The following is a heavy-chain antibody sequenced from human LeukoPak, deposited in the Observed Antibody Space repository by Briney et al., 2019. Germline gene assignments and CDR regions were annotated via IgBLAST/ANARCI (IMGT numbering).Heavy chain of an antibody. V-gene: IGHV3-30*18. CDR3: AKGSYYDSSGSFYFDY. Sequence: GGSLRLSCAASGFTFSSHAMHWVRQAPGKGLEWVAVISYDGSDKYYTDSVKGRFTISRDNSKNTLYVQVNSLGTEDTAAYYCAKGSYYDSSGSFYFDYWGQGTLVTVSS. J-gene: IGHJ4*02. CDR2: ISYDGSDK. CDR1: GFTFSSHA. D-gene: IGHD3-22*01.